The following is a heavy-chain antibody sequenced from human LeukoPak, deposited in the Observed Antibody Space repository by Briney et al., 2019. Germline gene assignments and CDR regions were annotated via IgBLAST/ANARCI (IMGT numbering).Heavy chain of an antibody. Sequence: PGGSLRLSCAASGFTVSSNYMNWVRQAPGKGLEWVSVIYSGGSTYYADSVKGRFTISRDNSKNTLYLQMNSLRAEDTAVYYCASRGPGAFGRAFDIWGQGTMVTVSS. CDR3: ASRGPGAFGRAFDI. CDR1: GFTVSSNY. J-gene: IGHJ3*02. V-gene: IGHV3-66*01. CDR2: IYSGGST. D-gene: IGHD1-26*01.